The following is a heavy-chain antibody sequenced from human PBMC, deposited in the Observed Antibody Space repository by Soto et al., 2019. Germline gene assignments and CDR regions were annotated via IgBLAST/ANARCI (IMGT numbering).Heavy chain of an antibody. CDR1: GYTFSKYG. CDR2: ISPYNGDT. V-gene: IGHV1-18*01. Sequence: QVQLMQSGAEVKPPGASVTVSCKASGYTFSKYGISWVRQAPGQGLEWMGRISPYNGDTNFAQKVQGRVTMTTDTSTGTAYMELMSLRSDDTAVYYCARDGPQTTVTPPYFDSWGQGTLVTVSS. J-gene: IGHJ4*02. D-gene: IGHD4-17*01. CDR3: ARDGPQTTVTPPYFDS.